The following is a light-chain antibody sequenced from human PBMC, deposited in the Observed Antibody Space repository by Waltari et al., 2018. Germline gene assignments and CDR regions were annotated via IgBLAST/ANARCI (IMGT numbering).Light chain of an antibody. J-gene: IGLJ2*01. Sequence: QPPRPHPPSVPGHPGPSIPPPCTAAAGAFGIFTLISWYQKHPGKAPKLMIYEVNKRPSGASNRFAGSKSGNTASLTISGLQAEDEADYYCSSYAGSNTYMIFGGGTKLTVL. CDR1: AGAFGIFTL. CDR3: SSYAGSNTYMI. CDR2: EVN. V-gene: IGLV2-23*02.